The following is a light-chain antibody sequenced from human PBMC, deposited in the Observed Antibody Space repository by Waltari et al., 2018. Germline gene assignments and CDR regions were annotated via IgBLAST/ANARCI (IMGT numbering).Light chain of an antibody. J-gene: IGKJ2*01. Sequence: EIVLTQSPGTLSLSPGERATLSCRASQSVSSNYLAWYQQKPGQAPRLLIYATSNRATGIPDRFSGSGSGTDFTLTISRLEPEDFAVYYCQQYGNSPRYAFGQGTNLEIK. V-gene: IGKV3-20*01. CDR3: QQYGNSPRYA. CDR1: QSVSSNY. CDR2: ATS.